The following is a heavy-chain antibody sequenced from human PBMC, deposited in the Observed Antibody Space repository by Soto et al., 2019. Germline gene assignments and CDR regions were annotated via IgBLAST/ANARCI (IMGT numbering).Heavy chain of an antibody. Sequence: QVRLVESGGGVVQPGRSLRLSCAASGFTFSSYGMHWVRQAPGKGLEWVAVISYDGSNKYYADSVKGRFTISRDNSKNTLYLQMNSLRAEDTAVYYCAKDGDYIVLVPAAVDYWGQGTLVTVSS. D-gene: IGHD2-2*01. CDR1: GFTFSSYG. CDR3: AKDGDYIVLVPAAVDY. V-gene: IGHV3-30*18. CDR2: ISYDGSNK. J-gene: IGHJ4*02.